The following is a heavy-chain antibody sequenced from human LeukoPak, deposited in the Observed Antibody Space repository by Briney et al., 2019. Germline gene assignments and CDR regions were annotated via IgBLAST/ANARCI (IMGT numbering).Heavy chain of an antibody. V-gene: IGHV3-30*04. CDR3: ARGGVLFGYDAFDI. Sequence: GGSLRLSCAASGFTFSSYAMHWVRQAPGKGLEWVAVISYDGSNKYYADSVKGRFTISRDNSKNTLYLQMNSLRAEDTAVYYCARGGVLFGYDAFDIWGQGTMVTVSS. D-gene: IGHD2/OR15-2a*01. J-gene: IGHJ3*02. CDR1: GFTFSSYA. CDR2: ISYDGSNK.